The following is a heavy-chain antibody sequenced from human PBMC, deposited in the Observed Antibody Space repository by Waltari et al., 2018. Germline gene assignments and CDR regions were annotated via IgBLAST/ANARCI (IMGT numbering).Heavy chain of an antibody. J-gene: IGHJ6*02. D-gene: IGHD4-17*01. CDR2: ISAYNGNT. CDR1: GGTFSSYA. Sequence: QVQLVQSGAEVKKPGSSVKVSCKASGGTFSSYAISWVRQAPGHGLEWMGGISAYNGNTNYAQKLQGRVTMTTDTSTSTAYMELRSLRSDDTAVYYCARDQYGDYPPPPRYGMDVWGQGTTVTVSS. V-gene: IGHV1-18*01. CDR3: ARDQYGDYPPPPRYGMDV.